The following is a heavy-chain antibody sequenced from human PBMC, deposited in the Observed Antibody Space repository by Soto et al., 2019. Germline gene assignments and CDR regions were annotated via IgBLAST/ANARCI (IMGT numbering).Heavy chain of an antibody. V-gene: IGHV3-23*01. CDR3: AKVRIGNHDYGSGSWAV. CDR1: GFTFSSYA. CDR2: TSGSGGST. D-gene: IGHD3-10*01. J-gene: IGHJ6*02. Sequence: EVQLLESGGGLVQPGGSLRLSCAASGFTFSSYAMKWVRQAPGKGLERVEATSGSGGSTYYADSVKGRFTISRDNSKNTLNLQRTSLGAQDTAVYYCAKVRIGNHDYGSGSWAVCGQWTTLTDS.